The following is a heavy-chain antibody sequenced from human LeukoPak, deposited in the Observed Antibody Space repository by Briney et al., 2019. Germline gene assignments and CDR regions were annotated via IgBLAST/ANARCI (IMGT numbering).Heavy chain of an antibody. CDR2: IIPILGIA. Sequence: SVKVSCKASGGTFSSYAISWVRQAPGQGLEWMGRIIPILGIANYAQKFQGRVTITADKSTSTAYMELSSLRSEDTAVYYCAPHGGNSTDDAFDIWGQGTMVTVSS. CDR3: APHGGNSTDDAFDI. D-gene: IGHD4-23*01. CDR1: GGTFSSYA. V-gene: IGHV1-69*04. J-gene: IGHJ3*02.